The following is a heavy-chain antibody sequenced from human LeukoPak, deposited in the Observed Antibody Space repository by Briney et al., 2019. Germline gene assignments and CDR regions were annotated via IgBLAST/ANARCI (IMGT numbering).Heavy chain of an antibody. J-gene: IGHJ4*02. V-gene: IGHV3-74*01. Sequence: GGSLRLSCAASGFTFSSYWIHWVRQAPGKGLLWVSRINSDGSSTSYADSVKGRFTISRDNAKNTLYLQMNSLRAEDTAVYYCARATGSYYSVGYWGQGTLVTVSS. CDR2: INSDGSST. CDR3: ARATGSYYSVGY. CDR1: GFTFSSYW. D-gene: IGHD1-26*01.